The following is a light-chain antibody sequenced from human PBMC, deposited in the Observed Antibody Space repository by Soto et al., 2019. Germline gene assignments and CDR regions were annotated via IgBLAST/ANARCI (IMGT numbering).Light chain of an antibody. V-gene: IGKV3-20*01. Sequence: IVLTQSPGTLSLSPGERATLSCRASDSVSISYLAWYQQRSGQPPRLLIYGTSTRATGIPGRFSGSGSGTDFTLTISRPEPEDSAVYFCQQWGNSPRVTFGGGTKVEI. J-gene: IGKJ4*01. CDR1: DSVSISY. CDR3: QQWGNSPRVT. CDR2: GTS.